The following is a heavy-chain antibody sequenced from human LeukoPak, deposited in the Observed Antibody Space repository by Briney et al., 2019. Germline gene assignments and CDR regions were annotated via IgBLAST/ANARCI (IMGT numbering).Heavy chain of an antibody. D-gene: IGHD5-24*01. J-gene: IGHJ4*02. Sequence: ASVKVSCKTSGYTFSGYYMHWVRQAPGQGLEWMGWINPNSGGANYAQKLQGRVTMTRDTSISTAYMELSSLRSEDTAVYYCARDGYNSQLGDYWGQGTLVTVSS. CDR3: ARDGYNSQLGDY. V-gene: IGHV1-2*02. CDR2: INPNSGGA. CDR1: GYTFSGYY.